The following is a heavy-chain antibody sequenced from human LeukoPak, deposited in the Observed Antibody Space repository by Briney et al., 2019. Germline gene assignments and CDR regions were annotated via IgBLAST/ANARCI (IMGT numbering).Heavy chain of an antibody. CDR2: ISGSGGST. CDR1: GFTFDDYG. CDR3: AKDFPPGYYDFWSGYQGAFDI. J-gene: IGHJ3*02. Sequence: GGSLRLSCAASGFTFDDYGMSWVRQAPGKGLEWVSAISGSGGSTYYADSVKGRSTISRDNSKNTLYLQMNSLRAEDTAVYYCAKDFPPGYYDFWSGYQGAFDIWGQGTMVTVSS. D-gene: IGHD3-3*01. V-gene: IGHV3-23*01.